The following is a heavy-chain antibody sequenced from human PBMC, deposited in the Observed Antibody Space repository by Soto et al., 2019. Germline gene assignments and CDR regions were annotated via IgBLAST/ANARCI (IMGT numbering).Heavy chain of an antibody. CDR2: IRGDGGQT. D-gene: IGHD3-22*01. V-gene: IGHV3-23*01. CDR1: GFTFTSYG. J-gene: IGHJ5*02. Sequence: PGGSLRLSCTASGFTFTSYGMGWVRQAPGKGLQWVSTIRGDGGQTHYTDSVKGRFSISRDNSKNTVYLQMDSLRAEDTAMYFCARDVGLDSDDSSGYWFDPWGQGTLVTVSS. CDR3: ARDVGLDSDDSSGYWFDP.